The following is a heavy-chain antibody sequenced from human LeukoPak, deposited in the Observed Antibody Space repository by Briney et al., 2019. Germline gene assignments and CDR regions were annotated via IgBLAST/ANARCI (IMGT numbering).Heavy chain of an antibody. CDR1: GYSISSGYY. V-gene: IGHV4-38-2*02. J-gene: IGHJ5*02. Sequence: SETLSLTCTVSGYSISSGYYWGWIRQPPGKGLEWIGSIYHSGSTYYNPSLKSRVTISVDTSKNQFSLKLSPVTAADTAVYYCARGYDDSSGSENNWFDPWGQGTLVTVSS. CDR2: IYHSGST. D-gene: IGHD3-22*01. CDR3: ARGYDDSSGSENNWFDP.